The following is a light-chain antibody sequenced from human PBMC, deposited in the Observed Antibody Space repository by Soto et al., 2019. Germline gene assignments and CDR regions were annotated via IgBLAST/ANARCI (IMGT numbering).Light chain of an antibody. J-gene: IGKJ1*01. CDR3: MQATQFPWT. CDR1: QSLVDSDGNTY. Sequence: IVMTQTPLSSAVILGQPASISCRSTQSLVDSDGNTYLSWLHQRPGQPPRLLIYKVSNRLSGVPDRFSGSGAGTSFTLRISRVEAEDVGLYYCMQATQFPWTFGQGTRVEIK. CDR2: KVS. V-gene: IGKV2-24*01.